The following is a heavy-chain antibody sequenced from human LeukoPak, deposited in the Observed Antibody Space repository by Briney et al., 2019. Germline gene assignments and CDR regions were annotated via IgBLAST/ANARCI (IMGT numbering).Heavy chain of an antibody. CDR2: INPSGGST. CDR1: GYTFTSYH. CDR3: ARFSHVGLGVWFDP. V-gene: IGHV1-46*01. D-gene: IGHD3-10*01. J-gene: IGHJ5*02. Sequence: ASVKVSCKASGYTFTSYHMHWVRQAPGQGLEWMGIINPSGGSTNYAQRFRGRVTMTRDMSTGTVYMELSSLTSEDTAVYYCARFSHVGLGVWFDPWGQGTLVTVSS.